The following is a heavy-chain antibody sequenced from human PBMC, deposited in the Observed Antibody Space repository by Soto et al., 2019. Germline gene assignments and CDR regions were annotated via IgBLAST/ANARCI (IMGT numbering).Heavy chain of an antibody. J-gene: IGHJ5*02. CDR2: ISAYNGNT. D-gene: IGHD3-3*01. CDR3: ARDTSITIFRVVPYYRFDP. Sequence: VASVKVSCKXSGYTFTSYGISWVRQAPGQGLEWMGWISAYNGNTNYAQKLQGRVTMTTDTSTSTAYMELRSLRSDDTAVYYCARDTSITIFRVVPYYRFDPWGQGTLVTVS. CDR1: GYTFTSYG. V-gene: IGHV1-18*01.